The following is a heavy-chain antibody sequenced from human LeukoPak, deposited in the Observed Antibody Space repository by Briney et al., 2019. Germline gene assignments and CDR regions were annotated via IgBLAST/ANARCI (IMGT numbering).Heavy chain of an antibody. D-gene: IGHD3-10*01. V-gene: IGHV4-4*07. Sequence: SETLSLTCTVSGGSISSYYWSWIRQPAGKGLEWLGRIYTSGNTNYNPSLKSRVTMSVDTSKNQFSLKLSSVTAADTAVYYCARDLHGSGTWDWFDPWGQGTLVTVSS. CDR2: IYTSGNT. J-gene: IGHJ5*02. CDR1: GGSISSYY. CDR3: ARDLHGSGTWDWFDP.